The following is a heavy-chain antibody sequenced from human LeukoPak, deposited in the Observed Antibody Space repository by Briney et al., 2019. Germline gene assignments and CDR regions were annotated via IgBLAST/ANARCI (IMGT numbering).Heavy chain of an antibody. J-gene: IGHJ4*02. D-gene: IGHD6-6*01. Sequence: PGGSLRLSCAASGFTFSSYAMTWVRQAPGKGLKWVSGISSGGSTYYADSVKGRFTISRDNSKNTLFLQMNSLRAEDTAVYYCAKDTYNSSPYYFDYWGQGTLVTVSS. CDR1: GFTFSSYA. CDR3: AKDTYNSSPYYFDY. V-gene: IGHV3-23*01. CDR2: ISSGGST.